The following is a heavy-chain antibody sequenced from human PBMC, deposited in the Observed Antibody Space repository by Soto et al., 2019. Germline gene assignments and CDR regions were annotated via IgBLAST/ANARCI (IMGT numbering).Heavy chain of an antibody. J-gene: IGHJ6*04. CDR1: GFTFSSYG. CDR2: ISYDGSNK. D-gene: IGHD1-20*01. CDR3: AKDKTWGASITGTLREMDV. Sequence: GGSLRLSCAASGFTFSSYGMHWVRQAPGKGLEWVAVISYDGSNKYYADSVKGRFTISRDNSKNTLYLQMNSLRAEDTAVYYCAKDKTWGASITGTLREMDVWGKGTTVTVSS. V-gene: IGHV3-30*18.